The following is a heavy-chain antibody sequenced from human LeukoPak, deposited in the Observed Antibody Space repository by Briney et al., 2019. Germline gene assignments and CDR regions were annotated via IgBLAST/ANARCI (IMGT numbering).Heavy chain of an antibody. CDR2: IYYSGST. J-gene: IGHJ5*02. V-gene: IGHV4-59*01. Sequence: SETLSLTCTVSGGSISTYYWSWIRQPPGKGLEWIGYIYYSGSTNYKPSLNSRVTMSVGTSKNQFSLKLSSVTAADTAVYYCAREGVTHNWFDPWGQGTLVTVSS. CDR1: GGSISTYY. CDR3: AREGVTHNWFDP. D-gene: IGHD4-23*01.